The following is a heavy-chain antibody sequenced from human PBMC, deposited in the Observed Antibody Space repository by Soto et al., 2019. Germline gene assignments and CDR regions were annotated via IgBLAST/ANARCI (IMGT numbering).Heavy chain of an antibody. Sequence: QVQLQESGPGLVKPSETLSLTCAVSGVSLTTNNWWTWVRQAPGKGLEWVGEIYQTGNTNYNPSLNSRVIASLDKSKNQFFLKLRSVTAADTAIYYCARGGYCSGGSCSGWFDSWGQGTLVTVSS. CDR3: ARGGYCSGGSCSGWFDS. CDR2: IYQTGNT. CDR1: GVSLTTNNW. D-gene: IGHD2-15*01. J-gene: IGHJ5*01. V-gene: IGHV4-4*02.